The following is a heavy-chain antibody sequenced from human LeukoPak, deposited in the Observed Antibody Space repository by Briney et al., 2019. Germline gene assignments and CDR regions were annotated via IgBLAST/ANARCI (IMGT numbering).Heavy chain of an antibody. CDR3: ARGAGDYGDYVDY. D-gene: IGHD4-17*01. J-gene: IGHJ4*02. Sequence: SETLSLTCAVYGGSFSGYYWSWIRQPPGKGLEGIGEINHSGSTNYNPSLQSRVTISVDTSKNQFSLKLSSVTAADTAVYYCARGAGDYGDYVDYWGQGTLVTVSS. CDR1: GGSFSGYY. V-gene: IGHV4-34*01. CDR2: INHSGST.